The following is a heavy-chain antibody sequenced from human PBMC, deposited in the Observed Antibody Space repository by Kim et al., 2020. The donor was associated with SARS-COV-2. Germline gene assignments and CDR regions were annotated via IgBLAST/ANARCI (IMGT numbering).Heavy chain of an antibody. V-gene: IGHV7-4-1*02. CDR1: GYTFTTYG. J-gene: IGHJ4*02. CDR2: INTNTGNP. Sequence: ASVKVSCKASGYTFTTYGMNWVRQAPGQGLEWMGWINTNTGNPTFAQAFTGRFVFSLDTSGSTAYLQISSLKAEDTAVYYCARTFYDSSGYYYVDYWGQGTLVTVSS. CDR3: ARTFYDSSGYYYVDY. D-gene: IGHD3-22*01.